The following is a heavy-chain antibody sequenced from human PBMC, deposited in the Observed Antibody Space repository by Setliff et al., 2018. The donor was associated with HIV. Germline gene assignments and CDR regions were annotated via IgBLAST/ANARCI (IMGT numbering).Heavy chain of an antibody. J-gene: IGHJ6*02. D-gene: IGHD3-10*01. CDR1: GLNFNNAW. CDR2: INQDGNEK. CDR3: ARKLRPGHGVDV. Sequence: PGGSLRLSCAVSGLNFNNAWMIWVRQAPGKGLEWVANINQDGNEKNYVDSVKGRFTISRDNTKNSLYLQMNSLRAEDTAVYYCARKLRPGHGVDVWGQGTTVTVSS. V-gene: IGHV3-7*01.